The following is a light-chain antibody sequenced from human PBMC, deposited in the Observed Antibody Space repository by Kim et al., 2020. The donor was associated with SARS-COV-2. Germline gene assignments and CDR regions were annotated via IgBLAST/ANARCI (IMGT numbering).Light chain of an antibody. CDR1: KIGTKS. CDR2: YDS. V-gene: IGLV3-21*04. Sequence: AQGKAAGTTCGGNKIGTKSMHWYRHNTGQAQVLITYYDSDRPSGVPERLYGSNSENTATLTISRVEARDEADYYCQVWDSSSDHRVFGGGTQLTVL. CDR3: QVWDSSSDHRV. J-gene: IGLJ3*02.